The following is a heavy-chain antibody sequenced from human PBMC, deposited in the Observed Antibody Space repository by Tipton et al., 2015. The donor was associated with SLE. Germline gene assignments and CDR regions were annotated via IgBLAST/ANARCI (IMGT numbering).Heavy chain of an antibody. J-gene: IGHJ4*02. CDR1: GASIRLYS. V-gene: IGHV4-4*07. Sequence: GLVKPSETLSLSCSVSGASIRLYSWSWIRQPAGKGLEWIGQIFASGSTGYNPSLQSRVTISLDTSKNQFSLRLSSVTAADTAVYYCARGFGGSYSDFWGQGTLVTVSS. CDR2: IFASGST. D-gene: IGHD1-26*01. CDR3: ARGFGGSYSDF.